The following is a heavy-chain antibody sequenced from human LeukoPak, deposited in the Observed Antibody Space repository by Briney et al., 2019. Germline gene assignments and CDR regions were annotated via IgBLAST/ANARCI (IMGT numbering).Heavy chain of an antibody. V-gene: IGHV3-74*01. CDR2: INSDGSST. J-gene: IGHJ4*02. Sequence: GGSLRLSCAASGFTFSSYWMHWVRQAPGKGLVWVSRINSDGSSTSYADSVKGRFTISRDNAKNSLYLQMNSLRAEDTAVYYCSRAYCTNGVCYNDYWGQGTLVTVSS. CDR1: GFTFSSYW. CDR3: SRAYCTNGVCYNDY. D-gene: IGHD2-8*01.